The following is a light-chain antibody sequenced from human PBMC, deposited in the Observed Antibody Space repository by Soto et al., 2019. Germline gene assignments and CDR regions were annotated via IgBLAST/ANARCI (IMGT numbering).Light chain of an antibody. CDR1: SSDVGGYKY. Sequence: QSVLTQPASVSGSPGQSITISCTGTSSDVGGYKYVSWYQQHPDKAPKLIIFEVSNRPSGISSRFSGSKSGNTASLTISGLQAEDEADYYCSAWDDSLNGVLFGGGTKLTV. CDR3: SAWDDSLNGVL. J-gene: IGLJ3*02. CDR2: EVS. V-gene: IGLV2-14*01.